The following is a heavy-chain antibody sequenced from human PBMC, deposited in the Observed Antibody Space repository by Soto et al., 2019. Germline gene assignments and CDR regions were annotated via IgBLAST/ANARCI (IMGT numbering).Heavy chain of an antibody. CDR2: IYHSGST. V-gene: IGHV4-4*02. D-gene: IGHD6-13*01. CDR3: ARAASYPPREVAAAGTGGFDY. J-gene: IGHJ4*02. Sequence: KSSETLSLTCAVSGGSISSSNWWSWVRQPPGKGLEWIGEIYHSGSTNYNPSLKSRVTISVDKSKNQFSLKLSSVTAADTAVYYCARAASYPPREVAAAGTGGFDYWGQGTLVTVSS. CDR1: GGSISSSNW.